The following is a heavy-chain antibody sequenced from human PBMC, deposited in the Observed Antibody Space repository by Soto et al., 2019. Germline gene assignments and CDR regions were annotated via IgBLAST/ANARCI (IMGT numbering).Heavy chain of an antibody. J-gene: IGHJ6*03. CDR3: ARHPKIPDSSSSGWDYYYYYMDV. V-gene: IGHV3-11*01. Sequence: QVQPVKSGGGWVKPGGSLRLSCAASGFPFSDYYMSWIRQAPGKGLEWVSYISSSGSTIYYADSVKARFTISRDNAKNSLYLQMNSLRGEDTAVYYCARHPKIPDSSSSGWDYYYYYMDVWGKGTTVTVSS. CDR1: GFPFSDYY. D-gene: IGHD6-6*01. CDR2: ISSSGSTI.